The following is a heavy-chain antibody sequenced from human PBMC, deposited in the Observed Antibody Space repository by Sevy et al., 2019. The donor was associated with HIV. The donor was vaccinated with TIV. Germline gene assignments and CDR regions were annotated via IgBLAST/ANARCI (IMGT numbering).Heavy chain of an antibody. CDR1: GFTFSNYG. CDR3: AKDFDSIAMPAFPDN. D-gene: IGHD3-9*01. J-gene: IGHJ4*02. V-gene: IGHV3-33*06. CDR2: IWYDGSNY. Sequence: GGSLRLSCAASGFTFSNYGIHWVRQVPGKGLEWVAVIWYDGSNYDYADSVKGRFSVSRDNSKNTLYLEMKSLRPEDTAVYFCAKDFDSIAMPAFPDNWGQGTLVTVSS.